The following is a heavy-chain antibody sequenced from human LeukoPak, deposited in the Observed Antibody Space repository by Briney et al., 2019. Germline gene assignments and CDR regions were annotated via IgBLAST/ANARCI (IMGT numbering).Heavy chain of an antibody. V-gene: IGHV3-23*01. CDR2: ISGSGGST. CDR3: ASFRSNYFDY. D-gene: IGHD3-3*01. CDR1: GFTFSSYA. J-gene: IGHJ4*02. Sequence: GGSLRLSCAASGFTFSSYAMSWVRQAPGEGLEWVSAISGSGGSTYYADSVKGRFTISRDNSKNTLYLQMNSLRAEDTAVYYCASFRSNYFDYWGQGTLVTVSS.